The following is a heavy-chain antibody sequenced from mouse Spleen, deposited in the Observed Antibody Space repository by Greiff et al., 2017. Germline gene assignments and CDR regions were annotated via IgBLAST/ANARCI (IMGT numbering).Heavy chain of an antibody. J-gene: IGHJ4*01. CDR2: ISYDGSN. CDR3: ARGDDGYSYAMDY. CDR1: GYSITSGYY. V-gene: IGHV3-6*01. D-gene: IGHD2-3*01. Sequence: EVHLVESGPGLVKPSQSLSLTCSVTGYSITSGYYWNWIRQFPGNKLEWMGYISYDGSNNYNPSLKNRISITRDTSKNQFFLKLNSVTTEDTATYYCARGDDGYSYAMDYWGQGTSVTVSS.